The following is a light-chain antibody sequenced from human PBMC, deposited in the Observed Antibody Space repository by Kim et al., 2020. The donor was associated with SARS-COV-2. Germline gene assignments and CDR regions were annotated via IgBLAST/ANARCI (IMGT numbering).Light chain of an antibody. Sequence: VSPGERAPLSCRASEVVSSSALAWYQHKPGHSPRLVIYRTSTRATGVPARFSGSRSGTEFTLTISSLQSEDFAIYYCQQNHNWPWTFGQGTKLEI. V-gene: IGKV3-15*01. CDR2: RTS. CDR3: QQNHNWPWT. J-gene: IGKJ1*01. CDR1: EVVSSS.